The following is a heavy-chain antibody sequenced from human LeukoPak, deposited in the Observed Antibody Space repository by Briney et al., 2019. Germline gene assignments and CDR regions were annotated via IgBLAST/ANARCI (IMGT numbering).Heavy chain of an antibody. Sequence: PSETLSLTCTVSGGSISSSSYYWGWIRQPPGKGLEWIGSIYYSGGTYYNPSLKSRVTISVDTSKNQFSLKLSSVTAADTAVYYCARSPVAVYGGKWYWFDPWGQGTLVTVSS. CDR3: ARSPVAVYGGKWYWFDP. J-gene: IGHJ5*02. D-gene: IGHD4-23*01. V-gene: IGHV4-39*01. CDR2: IYYSGGT. CDR1: GGSISSSSYY.